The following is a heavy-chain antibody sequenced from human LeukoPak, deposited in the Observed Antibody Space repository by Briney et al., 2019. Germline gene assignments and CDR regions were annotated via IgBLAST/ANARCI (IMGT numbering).Heavy chain of an antibody. CDR3: ARGHPADIVVVVAATRGGYYYYMDV. CDR2: ISSSSSTI. J-gene: IGHJ6*03. CDR1: GFTFSSYS. Sequence: GGSLRLSCAASGFTFSSYSMNWVRQAPGKGLEWVSSISSSSSTIYYADSVKGRFTISRDNAKNSLYLQMNSLRAEDTAVYYCARGHPADIVVVVAATRGGYYYYMDVWGKGTTVTVSS. V-gene: IGHV3-48*01. D-gene: IGHD2-15*01.